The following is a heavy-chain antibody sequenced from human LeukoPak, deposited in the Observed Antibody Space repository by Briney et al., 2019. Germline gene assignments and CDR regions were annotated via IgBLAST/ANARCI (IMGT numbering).Heavy chain of an antibody. CDR2: ISYDGSNK. J-gene: IGHJ6*03. D-gene: IGHD6-13*01. CDR1: GFTFSSYA. CDR3: ARPQSPDSSSWYYYYYYYMDV. V-gene: IGHV3-30*04. Sequence: GGALRLSCAASGFTFSSYAMHWVRQAPGKGLEWVAVISYDGSNKYYADSVKGRFTISRDNSKNTLYLQMNSLRAEDTAVYYCARPQSPDSSSWYYYYYYYMDVWGKGTTVTVSS.